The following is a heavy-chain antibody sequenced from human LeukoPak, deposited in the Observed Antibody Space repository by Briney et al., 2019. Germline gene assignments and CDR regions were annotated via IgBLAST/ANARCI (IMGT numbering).Heavy chain of an antibody. J-gene: IGHJ4*02. CDR3: VRYRQEGLYYFDY. Sequence: GGSLRLSCAASGFTFSSYFMGWVRQAPGKGLEWVANIKEDGSQKYYVDSVRGRFTISRDNADNSLYLQMNSLTAEDTAVYYCVRYRQEGLYYFDYWGQGTLVTVSS. CDR1: GFTFSSYF. CDR2: IKEDGSQK. V-gene: IGHV3-7*01.